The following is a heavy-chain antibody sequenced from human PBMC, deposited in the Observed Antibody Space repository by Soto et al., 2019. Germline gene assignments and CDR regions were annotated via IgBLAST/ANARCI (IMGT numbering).Heavy chain of an antibody. V-gene: IGHV5-51*01. J-gene: IGHJ6*02. D-gene: IGHD6-6*01. CDR3: ARQSARPTSYYYGMDV. Sequence: GESLKISCKGSGYSFTSYWIGWVRQMPGKGLEWMGIIYPGDSDTRYSPSFQGQVTISADKSISTAYLQWSSLKASDTAMYYCARQSARPTSYYYGMDVWGQGTTVTV. CDR2: IYPGDSDT. CDR1: GYSFTSYW.